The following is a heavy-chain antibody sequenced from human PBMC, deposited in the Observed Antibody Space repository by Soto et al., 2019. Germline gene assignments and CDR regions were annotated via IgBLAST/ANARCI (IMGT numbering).Heavy chain of an antibody. Sequence: QVHLQESGPGLVKPSGTLSLTCTVSGASITGSDWWSWVRQTPEKGLEWIGEIYHSGSTNYHPSLKKRVNISQDKSKNQFSLNLTSVTAADTAVYSCVRKSVVGYFDYWGRGSLVTVSS. CDR1: GASITGSDW. CDR2: IYHSGST. V-gene: IGHV4-4*02. D-gene: IGHD3-22*01. J-gene: IGHJ4*02. CDR3: VRKSVVGYFDY.